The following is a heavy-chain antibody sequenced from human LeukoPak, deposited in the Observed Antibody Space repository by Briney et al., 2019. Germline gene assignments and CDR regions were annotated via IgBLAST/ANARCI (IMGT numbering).Heavy chain of an antibody. CDR1: GFTFSSYA. D-gene: IGHD5-12*01. V-gene: IGHV3-23*01. Sequence: GGSLRLSCAASGFTFSSYAMSWVRQAPGKGLEWLSAISASGGSTFYADSVKGRFTISRDNSKNTLYLQMNSLRAEDTALYYCAKGRGYSGYDFFDYWGQGTLVTVSS. J-gene: IGHJ4*02. CDR3: AKGRGYSGYDFFDY. CDR2: ISASGGST.